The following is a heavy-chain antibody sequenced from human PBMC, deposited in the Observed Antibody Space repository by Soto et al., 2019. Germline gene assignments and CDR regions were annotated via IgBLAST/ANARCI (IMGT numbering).Heavy chain of an antibody. Sequence: QVQLVESGGGVVQPGRSLRLSCAASGFTFSSYGMHWVRQAPGKGLEWVALVWYDGGNKYYADSVKGRFTISRDNSKKTLYLQMNSLRDEDTAVYYCVRAAGYSRNDYVSSYGMDVWGQGTTVTVSS. J-gene: IGHJ6*02. CDR2: VWYDGGNK. D-gene: IGHD5-12*01. CDR1: GFTFSSYG. V-gene: IGHV3-33*01. CDR3: VRAAGYSRNDYVSSYGMDV.